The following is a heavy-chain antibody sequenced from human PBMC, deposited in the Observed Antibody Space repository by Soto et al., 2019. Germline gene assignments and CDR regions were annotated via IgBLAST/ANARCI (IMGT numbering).Heavy chain of an antibody. CDR3: ARVKAYYDFWSGYYTGDYYYYMDV. CDR2: ISAYNGNT. Sequence: QVQLVQSGAEVKKPGASVKVSCKASGYTFTSYGISWVRQAPGQGLEWMGWISAYNGNTNYAQKLQGRATMTTDTSTSTAYMELRSLRSDDTAVYYCARVKAYYDFWSGYYTGDYYYYMDVWGKGTTVTVSS. J-gene: IGHJ6*03. D-gene: IGHD3-3*01. V-gene: IGHV1-18*01. CDR1: GYTFTSYG.